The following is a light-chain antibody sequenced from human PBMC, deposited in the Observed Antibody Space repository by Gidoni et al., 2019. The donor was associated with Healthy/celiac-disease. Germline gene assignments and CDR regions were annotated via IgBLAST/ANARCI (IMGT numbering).Light chain of an antibody. Sequence: DNQMNQSPSSLSASVGDRVTITCQASQDISNYLNWYQQKPGKAPKLLIYDASNLETGVPSRFSGSGSGTDFTFTISSLQPEDIATYYCQQYDNLLLTFGGGTKVEIK. V-gene: IGKV1-33*01. J-gene: IGKJ4*01. CDR3: QQYDNLLLT. CDR2: DAS. CDR1: QDISNY.